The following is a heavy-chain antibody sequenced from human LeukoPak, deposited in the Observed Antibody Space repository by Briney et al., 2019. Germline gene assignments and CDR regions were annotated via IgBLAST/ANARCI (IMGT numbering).Heavy chain of an antibody. V-gene: IGHV1-69*04. J-gene: IGHJ6*02. CDR1: GGTFSSYA. Sequence: KVSCTASGGTFSSYAISWVRQAPGQGLEWMGRIIPILGIANYAQKFQGRVTITADKSTSTAYMELSSLRSEDTAVYYCAVTYDSSGYSPSPRYYYYYGMDVWGQGPRSPSP. CDR2: IIPILGIA. D-gene: IGHD3-22*01. CDR3: AVTYDSSGYSPSPRYYYYYGMDV.